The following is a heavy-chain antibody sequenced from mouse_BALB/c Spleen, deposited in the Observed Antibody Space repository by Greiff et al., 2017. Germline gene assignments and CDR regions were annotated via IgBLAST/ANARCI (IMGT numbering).Heavy chain of an antibody. J-gene: IGHJ3*01. D-gene: IGHD1-1*01. V-gene: IGHV1S81*02. CDR3: AREFPYYGSSPFAD. CDR1: GYTFTSYW. Sequence: QVQLQQPGAELVKPGASVKLSCKASGYTFTSYWMPWVQQRPGQGLEWIGEINPSNGRTNYNEKFKSKATLTVDKSSSTAYMQLSSLTSEDSAVYYGAREFPYYGSSPFADWGQGTLVTVAA. CDR2: INPSNGRT.